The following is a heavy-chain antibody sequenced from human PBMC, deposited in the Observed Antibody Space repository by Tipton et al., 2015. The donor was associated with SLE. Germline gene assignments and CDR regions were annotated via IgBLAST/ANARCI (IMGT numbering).Heavy chain of an antibody. J-gene: IGHJ4*02. CDR1: GGSISGSSWY. D-gene: IGHD6-6*01. Sequence: TLSLTCTVSGGSISGSSWYWGWVRQSPGKGLEWIGSIYYSGTTYYNPSLKSRVTISVDTSKNQFSLRLSSVTAADTAFYYCARLVLLIDYWGQGTLVTVSS. CDR3: ARLVLLIDY. CDR2: IYYSGTT. V-gene: IGHV4-39*07.